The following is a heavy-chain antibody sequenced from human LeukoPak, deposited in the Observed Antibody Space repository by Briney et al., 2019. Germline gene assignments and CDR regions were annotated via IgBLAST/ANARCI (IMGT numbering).Heavy chain of an antibody. CDR1: GGSFSGYY. CDR2: INHSEST. V-gene: IGHV4-34*01. CDR3: ARGPAAYYDFWSGPRTKRTYFDY. D-gene: IGHD3-3*01. Sequence: PSETLSLTCAVYGGSFSGYYWSWIRQPPGKGLEWIGEINHSESTNYNPSLKSRVTISVDTSKNQFSLKLSSVTAADTAVYYCARGPAAYYDFWSGPRTKRTYFDYWGQGTLVTVSS. J-gene: IGHJ4*02.